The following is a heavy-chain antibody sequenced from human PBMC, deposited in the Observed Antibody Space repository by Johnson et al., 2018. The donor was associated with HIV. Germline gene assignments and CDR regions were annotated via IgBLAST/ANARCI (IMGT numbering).Heavy chain of an antibody. CDR3: ARERIGYSSSGDAFDI. CDR1: GFTFSSYW. Sequence: VQLVESGGGLVKPGGSLRLSCAASGFTFSSYWMHWVRQAPGKGLVWVSRINSDGSSTSYADSVMGRFTISRDNAQNTLYLQMNSLRAEDTAVYYCARERIGYSSSGDAFDIWGQGTMVTVSS. D-gene: IGHD6-13*01. V-gene: IGHV3-74*01. CDR2: INSDGSST. J-gene: IGHJ3*02.